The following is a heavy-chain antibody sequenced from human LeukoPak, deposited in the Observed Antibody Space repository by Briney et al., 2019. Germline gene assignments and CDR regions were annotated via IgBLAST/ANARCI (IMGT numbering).Heavy chain of an antibody. Sequence: PSETLSLTCTVSGGSISSYYWSWIRQPPGKGLEWIGYIYYSASTNYNPSLKSRVTISVDTSKSQFSLKLSSVTAADTAVYHCARSHDFWSGYYIPQRGPTLYYYYMDVWGKGTTVTVSS. CDR1: GGSISSYY. J-gene: IGHJ6*03. CDR3: ARSHDFWSGYYIPQRGPTLYYYYMDV. CDR2: IYYSAST. V-gene: IGHV4-59*08. D-gene: IGHD3-3*01.